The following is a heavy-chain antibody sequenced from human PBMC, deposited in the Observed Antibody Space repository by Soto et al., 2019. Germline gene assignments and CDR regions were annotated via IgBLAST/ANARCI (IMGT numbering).Heavy chain of an antibody. CDR3: AMTITMVRGSSDWFDP. Sequence: PSETLSLTCPVSGGSISSSSYYWGWIRQPPGKGLEWIGSIYYSGSTYYNPSLKSRVTISVDTSKNQFSLKLSSVTAADTAVYYCAMTITMVRGSSDWFDPWGQGTLVTV. CDR1: GGSISSSSYY. D-gene: IGHD3-10*01. J-gene: IGHJ5*02. CDR2: IYYSGST. V-gene: IGHV4-39*01.